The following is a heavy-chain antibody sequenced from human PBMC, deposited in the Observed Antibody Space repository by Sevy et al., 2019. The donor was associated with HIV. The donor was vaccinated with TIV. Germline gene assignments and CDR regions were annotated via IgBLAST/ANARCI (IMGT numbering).Heavy chain of an antibody. CDR3: ARAYSSWFGTVHY. V-gene: IGHV3-30-3*01. CDR1: GFIFSTYS. CDR2: ISYDGNNK. D-gene: IGHD6-13*01. J-gene: IGHJ4*02. Sequence: GGSLRLSCAASGFIFSTYSMHWVRQAPGKGLEWVAAISYDGNNKYYADSVKGRFTISRDNPKNTLFLQVNSLRPEDTAVYYCARAYSSWFGTVHYWGQGTLVTVSP.